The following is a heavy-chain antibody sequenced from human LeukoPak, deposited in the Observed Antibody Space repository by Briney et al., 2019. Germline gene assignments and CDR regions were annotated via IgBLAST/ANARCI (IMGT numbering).Heavy chain of an antibody. D-gene: IGHD6-13*01. V-gene: IGHV4-39*01. J-gene: IGHJ5*01. CDR2: IYYSGST. CDR3: AGYSSSWYDY. Sequence: SETLSLTCTVSGGSISSSSYYWGWIRQPPGKGLEWIGSIYYSGSTYYNPSLKSRVTISVDTTKNPFSLKLSSVTDADTAVYYRAGYSSSWYDYWGQGTLVTVSS. CDR1: GGSISSSSYY.